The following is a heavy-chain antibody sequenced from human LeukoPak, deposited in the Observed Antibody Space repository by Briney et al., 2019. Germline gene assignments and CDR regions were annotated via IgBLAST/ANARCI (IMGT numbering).Heavy chain of an antibody. J-gene: IGHJ4*02. CDR3: ARDGQYCSSTSCSMGFDY. CDR1: GYTFTSYY. D-gene: IGHD2-2*01. CDR2: INPSGGST. Sequence: ASVKVSCKASGYTFTSYYMHWVRQAPGQGLEWMGIINPSGGSTSYAQKFQGRVTMTRDTSTSTVYMELSSLRSEDTAVYYCARDGQYCSSTSCSMGFDYWGQGTLVTVSS. V-gene: IGHV1-46*01.